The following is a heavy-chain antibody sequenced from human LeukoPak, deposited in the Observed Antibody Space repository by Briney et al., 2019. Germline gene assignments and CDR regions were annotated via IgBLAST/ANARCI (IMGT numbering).Heavy chain of an antibody. CDR2: ISYGGSNK. Sequence: PGGSLRLSCAASGFTFSSYAMHWVRQAPGKGLEWVAVISYGGSNKYYADSVKGRFTISRDNSKNTLYLQMNSLRAEDTAVYYCAREENDYGDYAVFNWFDPWGQGTLVTVSS. D-gene: IGHD4-17*01. V-gene: IGHV3-30*04. CDR1: GFTFSSYA. CDR3: AREENDYGDYAVFNWFDP. J-gene: IGHJ5*02.